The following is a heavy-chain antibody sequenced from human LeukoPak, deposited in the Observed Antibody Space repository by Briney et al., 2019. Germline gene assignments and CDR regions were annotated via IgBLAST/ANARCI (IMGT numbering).Heavy chain of an antibody. V-gene: IGHV1-18*01. CDR1: GYTFTSYG. J-gene: IGHJ5*02. CDR3: ARDNSYYDFWSGYYWGGTATRNWFDP. Sequence: ASVKVSCTASGYTFTSYGISWVRQAPGQGLEWMGWISAYNGNTNYAQKLQGRVTMTTDTSTSTAYMELRSLRSDDTAVYYCARDNSYYDFWSGYYWGGTATRNWFDPWGQGTLVTVSS. D-gene: IGHD3-3*01. CDR2: ISAYNGNT.